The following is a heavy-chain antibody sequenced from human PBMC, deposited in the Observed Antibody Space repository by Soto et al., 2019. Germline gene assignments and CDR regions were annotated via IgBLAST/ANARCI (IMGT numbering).Heavy chain of an antibody. CDR1: GFAFSRYT. CDR3: VRDGYSTSSDWQWFDP. CDR2: ISDSGTII. Sequence: GGSLRLSCAASGFAFSRYTMHWVRQAPGKGLEWLSSISDSGTIIDYADSVRGRFTISRDNAKNTLFLQMNSLRDDDTSVYYCVRDGYSTSSDWQWFDPWGQGTLVTVSS. D-gene: IGHD4-4*01. V-gene: IGHV3-48*02. J-gene: IGHJ5*02.